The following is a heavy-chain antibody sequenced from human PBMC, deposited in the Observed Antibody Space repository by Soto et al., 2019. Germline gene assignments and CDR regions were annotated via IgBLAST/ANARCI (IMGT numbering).Heavy chain of an antibody. CDR1: GGTFSSYT. D-gene: IGHD3-10*01. Sequence: QVQLVQSGAEVKKPGSSVKVSCKASGGTFSSYTISWVRQAPGQGLEWMGRIIPILGIANYAQKFQGRVTITAYKSTSTAYMELSTLRSDDTAVYYCARDGNDCYGSGSYYPPPFDPWGQGTLVTVSS. CDR3: ARDGNDCYGSGSYYPPPFDP. V-gene: IGHV1-69*08. J-gene: IGHJ5*02. CDR2: IIPILGIA.